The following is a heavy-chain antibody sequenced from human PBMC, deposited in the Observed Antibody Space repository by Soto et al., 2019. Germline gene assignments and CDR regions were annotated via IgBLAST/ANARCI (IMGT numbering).Heavy chain of an antibody. D-gene: IGHD3-22*01. Sequence: PSQTLSLTCAISGDSVSSNSAAWNWIRQSPSRGLEWLGRTYYRSKWYNDYAVSVKSRITINPDTSKNQFSLQLNSVTPEDTAVYYCARDVNWNYRPSGYDSSGYYPPGAFDIWGQGTMVTVSS. J-gene: IGHJ3*02. V-gene: IGHV6-1*01. CDR3: ARDVNWNYRPSGYDSSGYYPPGAFDI. CDR2: TYYRSKWYN. CDR1: GDSVSSNSAA.